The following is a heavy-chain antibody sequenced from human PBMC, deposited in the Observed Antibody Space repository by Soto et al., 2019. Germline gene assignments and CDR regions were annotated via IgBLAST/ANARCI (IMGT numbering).Heavy chain of an antibody. CDR1: GFIVSSNH. V-gene: IGHV3-53*01. D-gene: IGHD3-9*01. Sequence: PGGSLRLSCAASGFIVSSNHIIWVRQAPGKGLEWVSLIYSNGGTYYADSVKGRFIISRDNSKNTLHLQMNSLRVEDTAVYYCARVLSGIDYWGQGTLVTVSS. CDR3: ARVLSGIDY. CDR2: IYSNGGT. J-gene: IGHJ4*02.